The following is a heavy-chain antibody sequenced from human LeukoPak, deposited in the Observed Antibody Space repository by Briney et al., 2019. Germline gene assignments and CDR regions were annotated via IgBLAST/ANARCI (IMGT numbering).Heavy chain of an antibody. V-gene: IGHV4-59*08. CDR3: ATSVGSGYYPTTLDY. CDR1: GGSISSYY. Sequence: SETLSLTCTVSGGSISSYYWSWIRQPPGKGLEWIGYIYYSGSTNYNPSLKSRVTISVDTSKNQFSLKLSSVTAANTAVYYCATSVGSGYYPTTLDYWGQGTLVTVSS. CDR2: IYYSGST. J-gene: IGHJ4*02. D-gene: IGHD3-22*01.